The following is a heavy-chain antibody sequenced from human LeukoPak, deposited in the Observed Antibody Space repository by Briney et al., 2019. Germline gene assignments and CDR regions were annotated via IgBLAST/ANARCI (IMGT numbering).Heavy chain of an antibody. CDR1: GGSISSSNW. CDR3: ARSHGSGSYYNLNDY. J-gene: IGHJ4*02. D-gene: IGHD3-10*01. V-gene: IGHV4-4*02. CDR2: IYHSGST. Sequence: SSGTLSLTCAVSGGSISSSNWWSWVRQPPGKGLEWIGEIYHSGSTNYNPSLRSRVTISVDTSKNQFSLKLSSVTAADTAVYYCARSHGSGSYYNLNDYWGQGTLVTVSS.